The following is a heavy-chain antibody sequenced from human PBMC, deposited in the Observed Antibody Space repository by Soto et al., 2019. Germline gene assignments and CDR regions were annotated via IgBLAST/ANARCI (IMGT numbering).Heavy chain of an antibody. V-gene: IGHV3-73*01. J-gene: IGHJ5*02. CDR2: IRSKANSYAT. Sequence: LRLSCAASGFTFSGSAMHWVRQASGKGLEWVGRIRSKANSYATAYAASVKGRFTISRDDSKNTAYLQMNSLKTEDTAVYYCTRRTDYGGNPRTFAFDPWGQGTLVTVSS. CDR3: TRRTDYGGNPRTFAFDP. D-gene: IGHD4-17*01. CDR1: GFTFSGSA.